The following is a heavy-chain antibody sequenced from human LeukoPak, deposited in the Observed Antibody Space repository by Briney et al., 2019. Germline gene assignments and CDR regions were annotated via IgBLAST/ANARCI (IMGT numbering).Heavy chain of an antibody. V-gene: IGHV3-30-3*01. CDR2: ISYDGSNK. Sequence: GSLRLSCAASGFTFSSYAMHWVRQAPGKGLEWVAVISYDGSNKYYADSVKGRFTISRDNSKNTLYLQMNSLRAEDTAVYYCARQISGGSSFWGQGTLVTVSS. D-gene: IGHD2-15*01. CDR1: GFTFSSYA. J-gene: IGHJ4*02. CDR3: ARQISGGSSF.